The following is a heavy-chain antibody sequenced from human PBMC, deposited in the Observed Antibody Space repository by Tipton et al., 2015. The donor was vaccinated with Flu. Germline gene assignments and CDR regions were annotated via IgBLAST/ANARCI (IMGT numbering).Heavy chain of an antibody. V-gene: IGHV4-34*01. Sequence: TLSLTCTVSGGSFSGYYWSWIRQPPGKGLEWIGEINHSGSTNYNPSLKSRVTISVDTSKNQFSLKLSSVTAADTAVYYCARHRQAHYRKNGWYFDLWGRGTLVTVSS. J-gene: IGHJ2*01. CDR1: GGSFSGYY. CDR3: ARHRQAHYRKNGWYFDL. CDR2: INHSGST. D-gene: IGHD1-14*01.